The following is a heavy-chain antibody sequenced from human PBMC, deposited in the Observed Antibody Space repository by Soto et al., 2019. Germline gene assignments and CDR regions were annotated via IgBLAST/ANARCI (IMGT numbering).Heavy chain of an antibody. J-gene: IGHJ4*02. D-gene: IGHD1-26*01. CDR2: ISGSGGST. CDR1: GFTFSSYA. CDR3: VKDVEATFRERLDY. Sequence: EVQLLESGGGLVQPGGSLRLSCAASGFTFSSYAMSWVRQAPGKGLEWVSAISGSGGSTYYADSVKGRFTISRDNSKNTLYLQMNSPRAEDTAVYYCVKDVEATFRERLDYGGQGALVAVSS. V-gene: IGHV3-23*01.